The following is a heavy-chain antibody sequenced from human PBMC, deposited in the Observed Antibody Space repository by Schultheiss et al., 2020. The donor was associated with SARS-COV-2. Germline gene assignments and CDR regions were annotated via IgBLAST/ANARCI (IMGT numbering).Heavy chain of an antibody. D-gene: IGHD3-22*01. J-gene: IGHJ6*02. CDR1: GFTFSSYA. CDR2: IYSGGST. Sequence: GGSLRLSCAASGFTFSSYAMSWVRQAPGKGLEWVSVIYSGGSTYYADSVKGRFTISRDNSKNTLYLQMNSLRAEDTAVYYCARDSSGQYYYYGMDVWGQGTTVTVSS. CDR3: ARDSSGQYYYYGMDV. V-gene: IGHV3-66*01.